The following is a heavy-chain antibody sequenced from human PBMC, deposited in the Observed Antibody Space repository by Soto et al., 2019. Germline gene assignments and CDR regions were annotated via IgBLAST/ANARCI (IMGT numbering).Heavy chain of an antibody. CDR2: IIPIFGTA. J-gene: IGHJ5*02. D-gene: IGHD3-10*01. CDR3: NYYNLMFDP. V-gene: IGHV1-69*13. Sequence: SVKVSCKASGDTFSSYAISWVRQAPGQGLEWMGGIIPIFGTANYAQKFQGRVTITADESMTAADTAVYYCARAQFYSGSGNYYNLMFDPWGQGTQVTVSS. CDR1: GDTFSSYA.